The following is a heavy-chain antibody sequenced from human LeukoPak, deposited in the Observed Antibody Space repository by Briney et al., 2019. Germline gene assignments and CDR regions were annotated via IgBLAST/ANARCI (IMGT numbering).Heavy chain of an antibody. CDR2: IYTSGST. CDR1: GGSFSGYY. CDR3: ARDPYYYDSSGTGVFDY. V-gene: IGHV4-4*07. D-gene: IGHD3-22*01. Sequence: SETLSLTCAVYGGSFSGYYWSWIRQPAGKGLEWIGRIYTSGSTNYNPSLKSRVTMSVDTSKNQFSLKLSSVTAADTAVYYCARDPYYYDSSGTGVFDYWGQGTLVTVSS. J-gene: IGHJ4*02.